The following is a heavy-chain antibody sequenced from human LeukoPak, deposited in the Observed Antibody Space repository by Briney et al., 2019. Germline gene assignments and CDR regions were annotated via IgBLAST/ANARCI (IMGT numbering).Heavy chain of an antibody. D-gene: IGHD6-13*01. V-gene: IGHV3-23*01. J-gene: IGHJ5*02. Sequence: GGSLRLSCAASGFTFSTYAMSWVRQAPGKGLEWVSAFSGSGGNTYYADSVKGRFIISRDNSKNTLYLQMNSLRAEDTAVYYCARYGMAAGTPNWFDPWGQGTLVTVSS. CDR2: FSGSGGNT. CDR3: ARYGMAAGTPNWFDP. CDR1: GFTFSTYA.